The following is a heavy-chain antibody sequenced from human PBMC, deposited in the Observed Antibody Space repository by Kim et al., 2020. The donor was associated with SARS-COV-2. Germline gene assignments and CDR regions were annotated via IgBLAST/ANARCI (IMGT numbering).Heavy chain of an antibody. CDR1: GGSISSYY. CDR2: IYYSGST. V-gene: IGHV4-59*13. J-gene: IGHJ6*02. D-gene: IGHD3-3*01. CDR3: ARVSIFGVVRVYGMDV. Sequence: SETLSLTCTVSGGSISSYYWSWIRQPPGKGLEWIGYIYYSGSTNYNPSLKSRVTISVDTSKNQFSLKLSSVTAADTAVYYCARVSIFGVVRVYGMDVWGQGTTVTVSS.